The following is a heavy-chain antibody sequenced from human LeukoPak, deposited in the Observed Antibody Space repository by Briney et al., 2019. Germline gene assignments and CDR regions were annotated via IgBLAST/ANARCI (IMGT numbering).Heavy chain of an antibody. J-gene: IGHJ4*02. V-gene: IGHV3-23*01. CDR2: ISGSGGST. CDR1: GFTFSSYS. D-gene: IGHD6-13*01. Sequence: PGGSLRLSCAASGFTFSSYSMNWVRQAPGKGLEWVSAISGSGGSTYYADSVKGRFTISRDNSKNTLYLQMNSLRAEDTAVYYCAKGYPVSRLGMAFDYWGQGTLVTVSS. CDR3: AKGYPVSRLGMAFDY.